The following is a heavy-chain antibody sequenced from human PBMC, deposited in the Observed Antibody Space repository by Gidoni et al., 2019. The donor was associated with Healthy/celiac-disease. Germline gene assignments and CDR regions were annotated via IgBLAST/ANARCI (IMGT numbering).Heavy chain of an antibody. D-gene: IGHD6-13*01. CDR1: GGTVSSYT. J-gene: IGHJ3*02. CDR3: ARGSAAAGNAFDI. Sequence: QVQLVQSGAEVKKPGSSVKVSCKASGGTVSSYTISWVRQAPGQGLEWMGRIIPILGIANYAQKFQVRVTITAYKSTSTAYMELSSLRSEDTAVYSCARGSAAAGNAFDIWGQGTMVTVSS. CDR2: IIPILGIA. V-gene: IGHV1-69*02.